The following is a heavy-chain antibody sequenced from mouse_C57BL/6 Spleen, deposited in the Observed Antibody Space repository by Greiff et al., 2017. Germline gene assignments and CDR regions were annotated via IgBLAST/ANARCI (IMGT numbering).Heavy chain of an antibody. D-gene: IGHD5-5*01. CDR2: IRLKADNYAT. V-gene: IGHV6-3*01. CDR3: TGLPTGFAY. J-gene: IGHJ2*01. CDR1: GFTFSNYW. Sequence: EVKLMESGGGLVQPGGSMKLSCVASGFTFSNYWMNWVRQSPEKGLEWVAQIRLKADNYATHYAESVKGRFTISRDDSKSSVYLQMNNLRAEDTGIYYCTGLPTGFAYWGQGTTLTVSS.